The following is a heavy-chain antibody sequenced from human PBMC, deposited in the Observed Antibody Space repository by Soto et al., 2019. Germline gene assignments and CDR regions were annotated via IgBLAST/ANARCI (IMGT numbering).Heavy chain of an antibody. Sequence: ASVKVSCKASGYTFTSYYMHWVRQAPGQGLEWMGIINPSGGSTSYAQKFQGRVTMTRDTSTSTVYMELSSLRSEDTAVYYCARDATGEQQRRTPPHLDYWSQGTLVTVSS. V-gene: IGHV1-46*03. D-gene: IGHD6-25*01. CDR3: ARDATGEQQRRTPPHLDY. J-gene: IGHJ4*02. CDR2: INPSGGST. CDR1: GYTFTSYY.